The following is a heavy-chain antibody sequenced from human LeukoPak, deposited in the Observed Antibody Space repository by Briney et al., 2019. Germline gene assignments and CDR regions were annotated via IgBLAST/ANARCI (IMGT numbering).Heavy chain of an antibody. CDR2: FDPEDGET. J-gene: IGHJ5*02. D-gene: IGHD3-10*01. CDR3: ARAPDVLLWFGELLLVRFDP. Sequence: ASVKVSCKVSGYTLTELSMHWVRQAPGKGLEWMGGFDPEDGETIYAQKFQGRVTMTEDTSTSTAYMELRSLRSDDTAVYYCARAPDVLLWFGELLLVRFDPWGQGTLVTVSS. V-gene: IGHV1-24*01. CDR1: GYTLTELS.